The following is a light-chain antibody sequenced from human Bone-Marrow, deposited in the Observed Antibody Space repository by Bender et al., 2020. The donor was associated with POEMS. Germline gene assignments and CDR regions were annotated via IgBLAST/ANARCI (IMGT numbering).Light chain of an antibody. J-gene: IGLJ2*01. CDR3: SSYAGSNDVYVV. CDR2: EGT. CDR1: TSDVGSSKY. V-gene: IGLV2-8*01. Sequence: QSALTQPASVSGSPGQSITISCTGTTSDVGSSKYVFWYQQYPGKAPRLMIYEGTERPSGVPARFSGSKSGNTASLTVSGLQAEDEADYYCSSYAGSNDVYVVFGGGTKLTVL.